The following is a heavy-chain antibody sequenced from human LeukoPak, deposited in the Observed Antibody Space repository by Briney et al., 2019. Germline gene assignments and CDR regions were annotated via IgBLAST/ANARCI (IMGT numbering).Heavy chain of an antibody. V-gene: IGHV1-18*01. CDR3: ARGGVVGATSESLSYYYGMDV. J-gene: IGHJ6*02. D-gene: IGHD1-26*01. Sequence: ASVKVSCKASGYTFTSYGISWVRQAPGQGLEWMGWISAYNGNTNYAQKLQGRVTMTTDKSTSTAYMELSSLRSEDTAVYYCARGGVVGATSESLSYYYGMDVWGQGTTVTVSS. CDR1: GYTFTSYG. CDR2: ISAYNGNT.